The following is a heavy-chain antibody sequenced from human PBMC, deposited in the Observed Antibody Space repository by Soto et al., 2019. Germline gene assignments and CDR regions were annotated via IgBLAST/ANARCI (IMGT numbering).Heavy chain of an antibody. CDR1: GFTFSSYA. D-gene: IGHD3-9*01. J-gene: IGHJ6*03. CDR3: AKEGIYDILTDATGTPYYYYYMDV. V-gene: IGHV3-23*01. CDR2: ISGSGGST. Sequence: GGSLRLSCAASGFTFSSYAMSWVRQAPGKGLEWVSAISGSGGSTYYADSVKGRFTISRDNSKNTLYLQMNSLRAEDTAVYYCAKEGIYDILTDATGTPYYYYYMDVWGKGTTVTVSS.